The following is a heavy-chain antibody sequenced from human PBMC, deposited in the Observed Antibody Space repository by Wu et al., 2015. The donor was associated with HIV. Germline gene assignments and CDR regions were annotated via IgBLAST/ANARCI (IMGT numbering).Heavy chain of an antibody. CDR1: GGTFSSYA. J-gene: IGHJ6*02. CDR2: IIPIFGTA. D-gene: IGHD1-1*01. Sequence: QVQLVQSGAEVKKPGSSVKVSCRTSGGTFSSYAISWVRQAPGQGLEWMGRIIPIFGTANYAQKFQGRVTITADESTSTAYMELSSLRSEDTAVYYCARRGTWGDRFNVIRGGLDVWGQGTTVTVSS. V-gene: IGHV1-69*15. CDR3: ARRGTWGDRFNVIRGGLDV.